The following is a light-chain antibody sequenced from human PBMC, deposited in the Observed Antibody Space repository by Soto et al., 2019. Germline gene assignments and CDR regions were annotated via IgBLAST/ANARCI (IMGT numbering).Light chain of an antibody. CDR1: VSDVGDYNY. CDR2: EVT. V-gene: IGLV2-14*01. Sequence: QSALTQPASVSGSPGQSITISCTGTVSDVGDYNYVSWYQQHPGKAPKLILYEVTNRPSGISNRFSGSKSGITASLTISGLQREDEADYYCSSYRTGNTYVFGTGTKVTVL. CDR3: SSYRTGNTYV. J-gene: IGLJ1*01.